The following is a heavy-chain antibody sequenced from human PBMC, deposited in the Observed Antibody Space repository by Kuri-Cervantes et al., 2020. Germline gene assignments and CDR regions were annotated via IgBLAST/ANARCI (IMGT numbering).Heavy chain of an antibody. J-gene: IGHJ4*02. CDR1: GYSFTTYW. CDR2: VYPGDSDT. Sequence: GGSLRLSCQASGYSFTTYWIGWVRQMPGKGLEWMGIVYPGDSDTRYSPSFQGQVTISADKSISTAYLQWSRLKASGTAMYYCARYYDNSGSDYWGQGTLVTVSS. D-gene: IGHD3-22*01. CDR3: ARYYDNSGSDY. V-gene: IGHV5-51*01.